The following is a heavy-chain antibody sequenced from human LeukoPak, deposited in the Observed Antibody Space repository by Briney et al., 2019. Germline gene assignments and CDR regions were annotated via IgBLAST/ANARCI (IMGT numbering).Heavy chain of an antibody. D-gene: IGHD3-10*01. CDR2: VNHSGGT. Sequence: PSETLSLTCAVYGGSLSVYYWSWMRQSPGRGLEWIGEVNHSGGTIYNPSLKSRVTISADMSRNQLSLKLISVTAADTAMYYCALMAPITTFRAVTITTTTEYFQLWGQGTLVTVSS. CDR3: ALMAPITTFRAVTITTTTEYFQL. J-gene: IGHJ1*01. V-gene: IGHV4-34*01. CDR1: GGSLSVYY.